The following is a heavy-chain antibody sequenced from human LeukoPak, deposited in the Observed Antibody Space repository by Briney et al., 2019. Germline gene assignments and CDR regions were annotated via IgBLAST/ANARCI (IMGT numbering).Heavy chain of an antibody. CDR2: ISVSSIYI. J-gene: IGHJ6*02. CDR1: GFTFSSYS. Sequence: GGSLRLSCAASGFTFSSYSMNWVRQAPGKGLEWVSSISVSSIYIYYSDSVKGRFTISRDNAKNSLYLQMNSLRAEDTAVYYCARDNGDYVSYSYYGMDVWGQGTTVTVSS. V-gene: IGHV3-21*01. CDR3: ARDNGDYVSYSYYGMDV. D-gene: IGHD4-17*01.